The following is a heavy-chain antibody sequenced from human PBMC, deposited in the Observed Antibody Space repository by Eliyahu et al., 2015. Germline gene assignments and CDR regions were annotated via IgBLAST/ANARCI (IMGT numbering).Heavy chain of an antibody. CDR3: AREPRYYYDSSGYSDYYYYYGMDV. V-gene: IGHV4-4*02. J-gene: IGHJ6*02. D-gene: IGHD3-22*01. CDR1: GGSISSSNW. Sequence: QVQLQESGPGLVKPSGTLSLTCAVSGGSISSSNWWSWVRQPPGKGLEWIGEIYHSGSTNYNPSLKSRVTISVDKSKNQFSLKLSSVTAADTAVYYCAREPRYYYDSSGYSDYYYYYGMDVWGQGTTVTVSS. CDR2: IYHSGST.